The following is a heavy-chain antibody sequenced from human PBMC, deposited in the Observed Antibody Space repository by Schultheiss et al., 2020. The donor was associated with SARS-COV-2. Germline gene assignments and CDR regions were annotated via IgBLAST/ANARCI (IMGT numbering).Heavy chain of an antibody. Sequence: SQTLSLTCTVSGGSISSGGYYWSWIRQHPGKGLEWIGYIYYSGSTNYNPSLKSRVTMSVDTSKNQFSLKLSSVTAADTAVYYCARDRGIAAAGSEKLARNWFDPWGQGTLVTVSS. V-gene: IGHV4-31*03. CDR2: IYYSGST. J-gene: IGHJ5*02. CDR3: ARDRGIAAAGSEKLARNWFDP. CDR1: GGSISSGGYY. D-gene: IGHD6-13*01.